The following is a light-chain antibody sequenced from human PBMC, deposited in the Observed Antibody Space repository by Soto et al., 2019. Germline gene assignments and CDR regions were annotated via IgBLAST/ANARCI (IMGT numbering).Light chain of an antibody. CDR3: EVWDDSLSAHVV. V-gene: IGLV1-47*01. J-gene: IGLJ2*01. CDR1: SSNIGINY. CDR2: RNN. Sequence: QSVLTQPPSASGTPGQRVTISCSGSSSNIGINYVYWYQQLPGTAPKLLIYRNNQRPSGVPDRFSGSKSGTSASLAISGRRSEDEADYYCEVWDDSLSAHVVFGGGTTLTVL.